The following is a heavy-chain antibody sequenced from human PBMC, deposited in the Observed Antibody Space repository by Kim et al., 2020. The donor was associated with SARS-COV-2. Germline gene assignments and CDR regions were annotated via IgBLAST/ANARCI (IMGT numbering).Heavy chain of an antibody. CDR2: IGTDGNST. Sequence: GGSLRLSCAASGFTFSNYGMHWVRQAPGKGLMWVSRIGTDGNSTRSAYAVKGRSTISRDSDNYTLLLQMNMMSGETAAVYFCERSDEYNTDFWDVW. J-gene: IGHJ6*01. CDR1: GFTFSNYG. CDR3: ERSDEYNTDFWDV. V-gene: IGHV3-74*01. D-gene: IGHD1-20*01.